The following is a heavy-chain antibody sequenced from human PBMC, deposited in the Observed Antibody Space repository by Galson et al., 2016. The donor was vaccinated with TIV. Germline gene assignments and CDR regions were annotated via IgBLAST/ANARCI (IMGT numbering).Heavy chain of an antibody. CDR3: ATSISTSGAFDY. V-gene: IGHV3-53*01. J-gene: IGHJ4*02. CDR1: GFTFGDYA. D-gene: IGHD5-12*01. CDR2: IYSGGST. Sequence: SLRLSCAASGFTFGDYAMSWVRQAPGKGLEWVSVIYSGGSTSYADSVKGRFTISIDTSKNTLSLQMNSLRADDTAAYYCATSISTSGAFDYWGQGTLVTVSA.